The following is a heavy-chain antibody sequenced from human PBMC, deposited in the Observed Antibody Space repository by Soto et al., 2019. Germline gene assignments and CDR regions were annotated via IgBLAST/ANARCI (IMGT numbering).Heavy chain of an antibody. CDR2: MNPNSGNT. Sequence: GASVKVSCKASGYTFTSYDINWVRQATGQGLEWMGWMNPNSGNTGYAQKFQGRVTMTRNTSISTAYMELSSLRSEDTAVYYCARDGPSGYCSGGSCYSYFDYWGQGTLVTVSS. V-gene: IGHV1-8*01. CDR1: GYTFTSYD. J-gene: IGHJ4*02. D-gene: IGHD2-15*01. CDR3: ARDGPSGYCSGGSCYSYFDY.